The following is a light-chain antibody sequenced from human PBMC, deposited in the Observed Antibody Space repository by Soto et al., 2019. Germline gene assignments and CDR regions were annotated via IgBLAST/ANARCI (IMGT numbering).Light chain of an antibody. CDR2: GTS. CDR1: RSVSSIY. J-gene: IGKJ5*01. V-gene: IGKV3-20*01. CDR3: QQYDASPVT. Sequence: PGERATPSCRASRSVSSIYLAWYQHKPGQAPRLLIYGTSSRATGVPGRFSGSGSGTDFTLTVSRLEPEDCAVYYCQQYDASPVTFGQGTRLEIK.